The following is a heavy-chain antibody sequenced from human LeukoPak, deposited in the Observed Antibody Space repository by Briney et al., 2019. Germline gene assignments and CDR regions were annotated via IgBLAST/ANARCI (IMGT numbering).Heavy chain of an antibody. CDR1: GHTFTGYY. Sequence: GASVKVSCKASGHTFTGYYMHWVRQAPGQGLEWMGWINPNSGGTNYAQKFQGGVTMTRDTSISTAYMELSRLRSDDTAVYYCARDPPFWSGYGAFDIWGQGTMVTVSS. D-gene: IGHD3-3*01. J-gene: IGHJ3*02. V-gene: IGHV1-2*02. CDR2: INPNSGGT. CDR3: ARDPPFWSGYGAFDI.